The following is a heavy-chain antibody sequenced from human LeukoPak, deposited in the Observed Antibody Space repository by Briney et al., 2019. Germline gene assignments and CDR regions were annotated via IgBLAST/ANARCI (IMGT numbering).Heavy chain of an antibody. J-gene: IGHJ5*02. Sequence: PGRSLRLSCAASGFTFSSYAMHWVRQAPGKGLGWVAVISYDGSNKYYADSVKGRFTISRDNSKNTLYLQMNSLRAEDTAVYYCARDGVGDIVVVVAATPWFDPWGQGTLVTVSS. CDR3: ARDGVGDIVVVVAATPWFDP. CDR2: ISYDGSNK. CDR1: GFTFSSYA. V-gene: IGHV3-30-3*01. D-gene: IGHD2-15*01.